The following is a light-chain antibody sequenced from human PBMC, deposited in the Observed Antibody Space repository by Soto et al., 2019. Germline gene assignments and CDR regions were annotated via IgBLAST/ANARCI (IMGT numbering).Light chain of an antibody. Sequence: QSVLTQPASVSGSPGQSITISCTGTSSDVGGYNYVSWYQQHPGKAPKLMIYDVSNRPSGVSDRFSGSKSGNTASLTISGLQAEDVADYYCSSYTSSSTHVVFGGGTKCTVL. V-gene: IGLV2-14*01. CDR3: SSYTSSSTHVV. J-gene: IGLJ2*01. CDR2: DVS. CDR1: SSDVGGYNY.